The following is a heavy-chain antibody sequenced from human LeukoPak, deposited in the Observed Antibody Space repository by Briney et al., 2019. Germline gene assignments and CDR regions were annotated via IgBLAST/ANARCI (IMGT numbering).Heavy chain of an antibody. CDR2: ICGSGGST. Sequence: GGSLRLSCAASGFTFSSYAMSWLRPAPGKGLEWVSAICGSGGSTYYADSVKGRFTISRDNSKNTLYLQVNSLRAEDTAVYYCAKVGWGNHYGSGSYYDYWGQGTLVTVSS. CDR3: AKVGWGNHYGSGSYYDY. J-gene: IGHJ4*02. CDR1: GFTFSSYA. V-gene: IGHV3-23*01. D-gene: IGHD3-10*01.